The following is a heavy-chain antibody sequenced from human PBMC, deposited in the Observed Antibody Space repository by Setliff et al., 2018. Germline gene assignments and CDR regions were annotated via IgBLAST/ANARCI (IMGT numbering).Heavy chain of an antibody. D-gene: IGHD3-3*01. CDR2: IYPGDSDT. CDR1: GYSFTSYW. CDR3: ARDILWDLERFTFGVVNDAFDI. V-gene: IGHV5-51*01. Sequence: GESLKISCKGSGYSFTSYWIGWVRQMPGKGLEWMGIIYPGDSDTRYSPSFQGQVTISADKSISTAYLQWSSLKASDTAMYYCARDILWDLERFTFGVVNDAFDIWGQGTMVTVSS. J-gene: IGHJ3*02.